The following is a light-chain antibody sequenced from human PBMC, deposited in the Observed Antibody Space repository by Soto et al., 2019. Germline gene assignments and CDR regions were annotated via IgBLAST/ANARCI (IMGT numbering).Light chain of an antibody. J-gene: IGKJ2*01. V-gene: IGKV1-39*01. CDR1: QTINKN. CDR2: SAS. Sequence: DIHMTQAPSSLSASVGDSVTITCRASQTINKNLTWYHQKPGQAPNLLIYSASDFQSGVPSRFSGSGSGTEFTLTISGLQPEDFATYYCQQSFSTPYTFGQGTDLQI. CDR3: QQSFSTPYT.